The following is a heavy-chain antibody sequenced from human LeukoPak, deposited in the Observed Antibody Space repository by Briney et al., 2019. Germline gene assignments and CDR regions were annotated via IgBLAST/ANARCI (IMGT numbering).Heavy chain of an antibody. CDR3: ASPKDSSGYYPYYYYYMDV. V-gene: IGHV4-34*01. CDR1: GGSLSNYY. Sequence: SETLSLTCAVYGGSLSNYYWSWIRQPPGKGLEWIGEINHSGSTKFNPSLKSRVTILVDMSKSQFSLELSSVTAADTAVYYCASPKDSSGYYPYYYYYMDVWGKGTTVTVSS. J-gene: IGHJ6*03. CDR2: INHSGST. D-gene: IGHD3-22*01.